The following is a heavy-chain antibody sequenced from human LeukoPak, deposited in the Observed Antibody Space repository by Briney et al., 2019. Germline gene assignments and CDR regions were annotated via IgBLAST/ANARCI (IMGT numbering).Heavy chain of an antibody. V-gene: IGHV3-49*04. Sequence: GGSLRLSCTASGFTFGDYAMSWVRQAPGKGLEWVGFIRSKAYGGTTEYAASVKVRFTISRDDSKSIAYLQMNSLKTEDTAVYYCNAYIVVVVAASPRDYFDYWGQGTLVTVSS. D-gene: IGHD2-15*01. CDR1: GFTFGDYA. J-gene: IGHJ4*02. CDR3: NAYIVVVVAASPRDYFDY. CDR2: IRSKAYGGTT.